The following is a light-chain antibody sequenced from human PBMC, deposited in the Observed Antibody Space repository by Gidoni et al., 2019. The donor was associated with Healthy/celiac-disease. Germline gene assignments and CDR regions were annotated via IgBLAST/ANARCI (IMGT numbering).Light chain of an antibody. CDR1: QSFSSY. V-gene: IGKV3-11*01. CDR3: QQRSNWPRT. Sequence: VLTQSPATLSFSPGERATLSCRASQSFSSYLAWYQQKPGQAPRLLIYAASTMATGIPARFSGSGSGTDFTLTISSLEPEDFAVYYCQQRSNWPRTFGQGTKLEIK. J-gene: IGKJ2*01. CDR2: AAS.